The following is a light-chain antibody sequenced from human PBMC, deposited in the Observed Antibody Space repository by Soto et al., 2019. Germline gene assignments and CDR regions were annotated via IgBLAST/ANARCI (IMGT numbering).Light chain of an antibody. CDR2: GAS. Sequence: EIVMTQSPGTLSVSPGERATLSCRASQSVSSSYLAWYQQKPGQAPRLLIYGASSRATGIPDRFSGSGSGTDFTLTISRLEPEDFAVYYCQQYGSLWTFGQGTKVDIK. J-gene: IGKJ1*01. CDR3: QQYGSLWT. V-gene: IGKV3-20*01. CDR1: QSVSSSY.